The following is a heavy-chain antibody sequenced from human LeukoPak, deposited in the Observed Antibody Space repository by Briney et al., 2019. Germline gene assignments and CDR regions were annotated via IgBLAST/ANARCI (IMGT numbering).Heavy chain of an antibody. J-gene: IGHJ4*02. CDR3: TRARYYDSSGEYYFDY. Sequence: GRSLILSCTASGFTFGDYAMSWVRQAPGKWLEWVGFIRSKAYGGTTEYAASVKGRFIISRDDSKSIAYLQMNSLKTEDTAVYYCTRARYYDSSGEYYFDYWGQGTLVTVSS. D-gene: IGHD3-22*01. CDR1: GFTFGDYA. V-gene: IGHV3-49*04. CDR2: IRSKAYGGTT.